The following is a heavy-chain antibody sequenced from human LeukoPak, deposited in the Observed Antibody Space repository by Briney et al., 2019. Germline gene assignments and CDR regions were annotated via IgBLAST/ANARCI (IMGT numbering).Heavy chain of an antibody. V-gene: IGHV3-11*01. CDR3: ARDAFGILTGHSPDY. Sequence: GGSLRLSCAASGFTFSDYYMSWIRQAPGKGPEWVSYISSSGSTIYYADSVKGRFTISRDNAKNSLYLQMNSLRAEDTAVYYCARDAFGILTGHSPDYWGQGTLVTVSS. CDR1: GFTFSDYY. CDR2: ISSSGSTI. J-gene: IGHJ4*02. D-gene: IGHD3-9*01.